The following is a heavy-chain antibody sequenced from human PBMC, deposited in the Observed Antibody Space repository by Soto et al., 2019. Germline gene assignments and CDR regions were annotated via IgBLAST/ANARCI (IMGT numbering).Heavy chain of an antibody. CDR2: INHSGST. D-gene: IGHD3-3*01. CDR3: AGYDFWSGYYTSFDP. CDR1: GGSFSGYY. J-gene: IGHJ5*02. Sequence: SETLSLTCAVYGGSFSGYYWSWIRQPPGKGLEWIGEINHSGSTNYNPSLKSRVTISVDTSKNQFSLKLSSVTAADTAVYYCAGYDFWSGYYTSFDPWGQGTLVTVSS. V-gene: IGHV4-34*01.